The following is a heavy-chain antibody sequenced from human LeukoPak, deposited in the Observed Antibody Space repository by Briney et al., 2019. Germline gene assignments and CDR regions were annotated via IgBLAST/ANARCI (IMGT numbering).Heavy chain of an antibody. CDR1: GYTFTVYS. CDR2: INLYTGDT. D-gene: IGHD6-19*01. CDR3: ARVIVVAAKEAWFDP. V-gene: IGHV1-2*02. J-gene: IGHJ5*02. Sequence: ASVKVSCKASGYTFTVYSIHWVRLAPGQGLEWMGWINLYTGDTNYARKFQGRVTMTRDTSISTAYMELSRLRSDDTAVYYCARVIVVAAKEAWFDPWGQGTRVTVSS.